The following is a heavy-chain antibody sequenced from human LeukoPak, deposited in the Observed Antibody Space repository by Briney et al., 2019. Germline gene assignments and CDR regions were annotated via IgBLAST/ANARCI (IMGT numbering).Heavy chain of an antibody. CDR2: ISGSGGST. CDR3: AKGPSYYYDSSGYYFFDY. J-gene: IGHJ4*02. D-gene: IGHD3-22*01. Sequence: GGSLRLSCAASGFTFSSYAMSWVRQAPGKGLEWVSAISGSGGSTYYADSVKGRFTISRDNSKNTLYLQMNSLRAEDTAVYYCAKGPSYYYDSSGYYFFDYWGQGTLVTVSS. CDR1: GFTFSSYA. V-gene: IGHV3-23*01.